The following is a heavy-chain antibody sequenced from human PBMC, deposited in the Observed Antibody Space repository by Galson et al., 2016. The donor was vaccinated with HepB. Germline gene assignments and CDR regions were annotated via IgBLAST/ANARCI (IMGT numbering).Heavy chain of an antibody. CDR1: GFIFSDYC. J-gene: IGHJ4*02. Sequence: SLRLSCAASGFIFSDYCIYWIRQAPGRGLEWVSYITPRSDYTNYADSVKGRFTISRDNAKNSLYLQMNSLRAEDTAIYYCAKVMRSNWYSEMDYWGQGTLVTVSS. V-gene: IGHV3-11*06. CDR2: ITPRSDYT. D-gene: IGHD6-13*01. CDR3: AKVMRSNWYSEMDY.